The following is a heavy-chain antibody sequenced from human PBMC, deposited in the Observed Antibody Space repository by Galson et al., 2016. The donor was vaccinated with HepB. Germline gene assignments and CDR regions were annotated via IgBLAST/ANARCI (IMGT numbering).Heavy chain of an antibody. V-gene: IGHV1-18*01. CDR1: GYTFTTYG. CDR3: ARDVIAADY. J-gene: IGHJ4*02. D-gene: IGHD3-16*02. Sequence: SVKVSCKASGYTFTTYGISWVRQAPGHGFEWMGWISPYNGDTNYAQKLQGRVTMTTDISTSTAYMELRSLRSDDTAVYYCARDVIAADYWGQGTLVTVSS. CDR2: ISPYNGDT.